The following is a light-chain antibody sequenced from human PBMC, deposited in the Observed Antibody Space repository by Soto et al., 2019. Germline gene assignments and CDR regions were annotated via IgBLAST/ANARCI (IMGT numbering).Light chain of an antibody. CDR3: QQSYITQWT. J-gene: IGKJ1*01. CDR1: QSINSN. V-gene: IGKV1-39*01. Sequence: DIQMTQSPSSLSASVGARVTITCRASQSINSNLTWYQQKPGKAPKLLSYAASSVQSGVPSRFSGSGSGTDFTLTISSLQPEDFATFSCQQSYITQWTFGQGTKVEIK. CDR2: AAS.